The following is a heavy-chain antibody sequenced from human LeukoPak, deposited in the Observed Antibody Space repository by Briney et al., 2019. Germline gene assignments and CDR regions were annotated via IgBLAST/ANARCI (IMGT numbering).Heavy chain of an antibody. D-gene: IGHD2-15*01. V-gene: IGHV1-69*01. J-gene: IGHJ6*02. CDR1: LGTFSSYA. Sequence: SVKVSCKASLGTFSSYAMSRVRQAPGQRLEWIGGIRPIFGTADYAQKFEARVTITEDECTSTAYMELSSLRSEDTAVSYCASSGELRVYYYYYGMDVWGQGTTVTVSS. CDR3: ASSGELRVYYYYYGMDV. CDR2: IRPIFGTA.